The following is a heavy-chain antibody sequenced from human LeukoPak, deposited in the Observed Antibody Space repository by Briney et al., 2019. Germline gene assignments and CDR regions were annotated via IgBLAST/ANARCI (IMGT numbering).Heavy chain of an antibody. CDR3: ARDGFCTTGVCLLDY. D-gene: IGHD2-8*01. Sequence: GGSLRLSCAASGFTFSNYSMNWVRQAPGKGLEWVSSISGSSTYIYYADSVKGRFTISRDNAKNSLYLQMSSLRAEDTAVYYCARDGFCTTGVCLLDYWGQGTLVTVSS. CDR2: ISGSSTYI. J-gene: IGHJ4*02. CDR1: GFTFSNYS. V-gene: IGHV3-21*01.